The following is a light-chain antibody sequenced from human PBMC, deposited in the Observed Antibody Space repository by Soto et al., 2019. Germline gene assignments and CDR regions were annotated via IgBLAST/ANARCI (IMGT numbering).Light chain of an antibody. V-gene: IGKV3-20*01. CDR2: GAS. Sequence: EIVLTQSPGTLSLSPGERATLSCRASQSVSSSYLAWYQQKPGQAPRLLIYGASSRATGIPDRFSGSGSGTDFTLIISRLEPEDFAVYYCQQYGSLLFTFGPGTKVDIK. CDR1: QSVSSSY. CDR3: QQYGSLLFT. J-gene: IGKJ3*01.